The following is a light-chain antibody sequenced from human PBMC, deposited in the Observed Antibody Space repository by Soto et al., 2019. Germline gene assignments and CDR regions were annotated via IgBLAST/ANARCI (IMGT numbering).Light chain of an antibody. CDR2: GAS. J-gene: IGKJ1*01. V-gene: IGKV3-20*01. CDR1: QSVSSSY. CDR3: QQYGRSPVT. Sequence: EVVLTQSPGTLSLSPGESATLSCRASQSVSSSYLAWYQQTPGQAPRLLIYGASSRATGVPDMFSGSVSGTDFTLTISSLEPEDFAVYYCQQYGRSPVTFGQGTKVEIK.